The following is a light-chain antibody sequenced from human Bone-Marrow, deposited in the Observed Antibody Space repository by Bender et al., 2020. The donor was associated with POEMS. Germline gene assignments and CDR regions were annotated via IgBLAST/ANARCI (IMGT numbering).Light chain of an antibody. J-gene: IGLJ3*02. CDR2: EVN. CDR1: GSNIGGYP. Sequence: QSVLTQPPSVSGTPGQRVTISCSGSGSNIGGYPVNWYQQHPGKAPKLMICEVNKRPSGVPDRFSGSKSGTSASLAITGLQSDDEAIYFCVAWDASLNGWVFGGGTKLTVL. CDR3: VAWDASLNGWV. V-gene: IGLV1-44*01.